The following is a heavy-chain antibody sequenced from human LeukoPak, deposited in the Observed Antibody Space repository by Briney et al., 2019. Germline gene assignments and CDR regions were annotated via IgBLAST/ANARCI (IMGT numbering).Heavy chain of an antibody. D-gene: IGHD4/OR15-4a*01. CDR2: IRYDGSNK. V-gene: IGHV3-30*02. CDR3: ANAPSQPAKTPPFDY. Sequence: QPGGSLRLSCAASGFTFSSYGMHWVRQAPGKGLEWVAFIRYDGSNKYYADSVKGRFTISRDNSKNTLYLQMNSLRAEDTAVYYCANAPSQPAKTPPFDYWGQGTLVTVSS. CDR1: GFTFSSYG. J-gene: IGHJ4*02.